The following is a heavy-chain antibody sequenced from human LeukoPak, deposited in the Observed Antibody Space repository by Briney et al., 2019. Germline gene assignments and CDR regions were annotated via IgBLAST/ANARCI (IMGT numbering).Heavy chain of an antibody. CDR2: IYYGGST. J-gene: IGHJ5*02. CDR1: GGSISSYY. V-gene: IGHV4-59*08. D-gene: IGHD4-17*01. CDR3: ARPGYGDNWFDP. Sequence: PSETLTLTCAVSGGSISSYYWRWIRQPPGKGLEWVGYIYYGGSTYYNPSLKSRVTISASTTKNQFSLKLSSVTAADAAVYYCARPGYGDNWFDPWGQGTLVTVSS.